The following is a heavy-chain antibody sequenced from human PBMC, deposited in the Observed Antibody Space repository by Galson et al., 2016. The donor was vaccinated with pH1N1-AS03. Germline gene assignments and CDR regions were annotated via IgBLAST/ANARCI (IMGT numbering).Heavy chain of an antibody. CDR2: IYGGGDT. CDR3: AREPWGSTQGEY. Sequence: SLRLSCAASGFTINNNYMSWVRQAPGKGLEWVSVIYGGGDTFYADSVKGRFTISRDNSKNTVYLQMNSLSVEDTAAYYCAREPWGSTQGEYWGQGTLVTVSS. J-gene: IGHJ4*02. CDR1: GFTINNNY. D-gene: IGHD3-16*01. V-gene: IGHV3-53*01.